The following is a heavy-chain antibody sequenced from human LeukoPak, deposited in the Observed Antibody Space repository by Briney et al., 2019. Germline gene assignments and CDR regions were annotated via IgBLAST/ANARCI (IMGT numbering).Heavy chain of an antibody. CDR3: ARDREYQLLSVAFDI. V-gene: IGHV3-21*01. J-gene: IGHJ3*02. CDR1: GFSFSTYT. D-gene: IGHD2-2*01. Sequence: GGSLRLSCAASGFSFSTYTMTWVRQAPGKGLEWVSSISSSSSYIYYADSVKGRFTISRDNAKNSLYLQMNSLRAEDTAVYYCARDREYQLLSVAFDIWGQGTMVTVSS. CDR2: ISSSSSYI.